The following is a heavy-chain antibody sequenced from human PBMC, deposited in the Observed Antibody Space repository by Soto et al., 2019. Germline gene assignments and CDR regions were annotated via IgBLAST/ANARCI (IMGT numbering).Heavy chain of an antibody. Sequence: DVQLVESGGGLVQPGRSLRLSCAASGFTFDDYAMHWVRQAPGKGLEWVSGISWNSGSIGYADSVKGRFTISRDNAKNSLYLQMNSLRAEDTALYYCAKADITIFGVVNYYFDYWGQGTLVTVSS. CDR3: AKADITIFGVVNYYFDY. CDR1: GFTFDDYA. V-gene: IGHV3-9*01. J-gene: IGHJ4*02. D-gene: IGHD3-3*01. CDR2: ISWNSGSI.